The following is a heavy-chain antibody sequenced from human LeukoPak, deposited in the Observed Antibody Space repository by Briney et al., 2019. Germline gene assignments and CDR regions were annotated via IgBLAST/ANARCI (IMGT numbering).Heavy chain of an antibody. CDR1: GFTFSSYA. CDR3: ASVHFDFPYSSSWYTGNWFDP. Sequence: PGGSLRLSCAASGFTFSSYAMHWVRQAPGKGLEWVAVMSYDGSNKYYADSVKGRFTISRDNSKNTLYLQMNSLRAEDTAVYYCASVHFDFPYSSSWYTGNWFDPWGQGTLVTVSS. CDR2: MSYDGSNK. V-gene: IGHV3-30*04. D-gene: IGHD6-13*01. J-gene: IGHJ5*02.